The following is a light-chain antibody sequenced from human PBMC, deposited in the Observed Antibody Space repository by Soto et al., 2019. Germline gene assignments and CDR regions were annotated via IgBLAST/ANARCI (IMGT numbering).Light chain of an antibody. CDR2: EVT. J-gene: IGLJ3*02. CDR3: SSFVAGNNYWV. CDR1: SSDVRGYDY. V-gene: IGLV2-8*01. Sequence: QSVLTQPPSASGSPGRSVTISCTGTSSDVRGYDYVSWFQQHPGKAPKLIIYEVTKRPSGVPDRFSASKSGNTASLTVSGLQAEDEADYYCSSFVAGNNYWVFGGGTKLTVL.